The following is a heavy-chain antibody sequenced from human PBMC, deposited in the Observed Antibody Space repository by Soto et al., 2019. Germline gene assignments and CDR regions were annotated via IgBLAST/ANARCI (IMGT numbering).Heavy chain of an antibody. CDR2: IYTSGST. V-gene: IGHV4-4*07. Sequence: PSETLSLTCTVSGGSISSYYWSWIRQPAGKGLEWIGRIYTSGSTNYNPSLKSRVTMSVDTSKNQFSLKLSSVTAADTAVYYCAREIRWPKGRYYYGMDVWGQGTTVTVSS. D-gene: IGHD3-10*01. J-gene: IGHJ6*02. CDR3: AREIRWPKGRYYYGMDV. CDR1: GGSISSYY.